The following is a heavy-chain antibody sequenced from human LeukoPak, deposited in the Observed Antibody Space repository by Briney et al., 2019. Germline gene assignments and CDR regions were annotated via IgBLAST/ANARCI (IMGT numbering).Heavy chain of an antibody. CDR1: GFTFSSYS. V-gene: IGHV3-21*01. D-gene: IGHD3-22*01. CDR3: ARDLPGITMIARTTFDI. J-gene: IGHJ3*02. CDR2: ISSSSSYI. Sequence: AGRSLRLSCAASGFTFSSYSMNWVRQAPGKGLEWVSSISSSSSYIYYADSVKGRFTISRDNAKNSLYLQMNSLRAEDTAVYYCARDLPGITMIARTTFDIWGQGTMVTVSS.